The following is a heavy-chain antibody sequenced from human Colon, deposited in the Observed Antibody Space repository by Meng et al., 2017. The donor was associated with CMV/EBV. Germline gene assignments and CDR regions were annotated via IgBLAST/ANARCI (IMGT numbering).Heavy chain of an antibody. CDR2: IYSSGTI. Sequence: GSLRLSCTVSGASITTYFWSWIRQPPGKGLEWIAYIYSSGTINYNPSLKSRVTISLDRSENQFSLKLSSVTAADTAVYYCARASRDQPFYFDYWGQGKMVTVS. CDR1: GASITTYF. CDR3: ARASRDQPFYFDY. J-gene: IGHJ4*02. V-gene: IGHV4-59*01. D-gene: IGHD2-21*02.